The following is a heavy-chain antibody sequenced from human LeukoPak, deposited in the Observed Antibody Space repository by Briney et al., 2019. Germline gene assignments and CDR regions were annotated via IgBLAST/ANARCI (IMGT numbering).Heavy chain of an antibody. J-gene: IGHJ4*02. Sequence: ASETLSLTCAVSGYSISSVYYWGWIRQPPGKGLGGVDRLYHNGNTYYNPSLKSRVTISVDTSMNQLSLKLRSVTAADTAVYYCLAISSWYYFDYWGQGALVTVSS. CDR3: LAISSWYYFDY. CDR2: LYHNGNT. V-gene: IGHV4-38-2*01. CDR1: GYSISSVYY. D-gene: IGHD6-13*01.